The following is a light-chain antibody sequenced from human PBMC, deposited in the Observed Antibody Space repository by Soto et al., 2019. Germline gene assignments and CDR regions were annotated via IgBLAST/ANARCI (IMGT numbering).Light chain of an antibody. V-gene: IGLV2-14*01. CDR3: SSYTSSSTYVV. CDR2: DVS. Sequence: QSVLTQPASVSGSPGQSITISCTGTSSDVVGYNYVSWYQQHPGKAPKRMIYDVSNRPSGVSNRFSGSKSGNTASLTISGLQAEDEDDYYCSSYTSSSTYVVFGGGTKL. CDR1: SSDVVGYNY. J-gene: IGLJ2*01.